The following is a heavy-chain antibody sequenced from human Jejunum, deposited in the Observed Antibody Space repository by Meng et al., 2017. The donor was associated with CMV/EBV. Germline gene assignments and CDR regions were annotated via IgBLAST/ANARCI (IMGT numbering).Heavy chain of an antibody. CDR3: ARDLMTTITTGWFDP. CDR1: GSVKSDLYY. V-gene: IGHV4-61*01. CDR2: IHYGGST. J-gene: IGHJ5*02. Sequence: GSVKSDLYYWSWIRQPPGKALEWIGYIHYGGSTNYTPSLKSRVTISVDTSKNRFSLRLTSVTAADTAVYYCARDLMTTITTGWFDPWGQGTLVTVSS. D-gene: IGHD4-11*01.